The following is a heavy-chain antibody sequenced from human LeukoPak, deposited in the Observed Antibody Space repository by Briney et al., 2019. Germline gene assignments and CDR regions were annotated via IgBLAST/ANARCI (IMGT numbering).Heavy chain of an antibody. CDR1: GFTFSNYW. CDR3: AKVGSQTFYYDSSGYYVHFDY. Sequence: GGSLRLSCAASGFTFSNYWMSWVRQAPGKGLEWVANIKQDGSEKYYVDSVKGRFTISRDNAKNSLYLQMNSLRAEDTAVYYCAKVGSQTFYYDSSGYYVHFDYWGQGTLVTVSS. D-gene: IGHD3-22*01. J-gene: IGHJ4*02. CDR2: IKQDGSEK. V-gene: IGHV3-7*01.